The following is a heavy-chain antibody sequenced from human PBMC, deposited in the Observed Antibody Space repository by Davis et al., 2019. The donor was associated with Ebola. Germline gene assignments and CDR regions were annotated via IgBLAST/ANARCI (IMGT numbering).Heavy chain of an antibody. J-gene: IGHJ4*02. CDR2: ISSSGSPI. CDR1: GFTFSDYY. Sequence: GESLKISCAASGFTFSDYYMSWIRQAPGKGLEWVSYISSSGSPIYYADSVKGRFTISRDHAKNSLYLQMNSLRAEDTAVYYCARDSGGFGESDYWGQGTLVTVSS. V-gene: IGHV3-11*04. CDR3: ARDSGGFGESDY. D-gene: IGHD3-10*01.